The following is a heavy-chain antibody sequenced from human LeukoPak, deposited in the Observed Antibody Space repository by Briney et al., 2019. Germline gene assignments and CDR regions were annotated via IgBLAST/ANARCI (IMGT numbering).Heavy chain of an antibody. J-gene: IGHJ4*02. CDR2: IYYGGDT. D-gene: IGHD6-19*01. CDR1: GGSITSYSYY. CDR3: ARHRRSSGWPYYFDY. V-gene: IGHV4-39*01. Sequence: SETLSLTCTVSGGSITSYSYYWGWIRQPPGKRLEWIASIYYGGDTNYNPSLKSRVTISVDTSKNQFSLKLISVTAADTAVYYCARHRRSSGWPYYFDYWGQGTLAAVSS.